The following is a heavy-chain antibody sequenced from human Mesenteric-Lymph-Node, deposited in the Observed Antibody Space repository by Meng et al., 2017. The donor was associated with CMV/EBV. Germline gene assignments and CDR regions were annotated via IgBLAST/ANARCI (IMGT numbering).Heavy chain of an antibody. D-gene: IGHD3-3*01. CDR3: ARDHLGYYDFWGTYVGGGPHDY. V-gene: IGHV3-23*01. Sequence: GESLKISCAASGFTFSSYVMTWVRQAPGKGLEWVSGISGIGHSTYYADSVRGRFTISRDNSKNTLYLQMNSLRNEDTAVYFCARDHLGYYDFWGTYVGGGPHDYWGQGTLVTVSS. CDR1: GFTFSSYV. J-gene: IGHJ4*02. CDR2: ISGIGHST.